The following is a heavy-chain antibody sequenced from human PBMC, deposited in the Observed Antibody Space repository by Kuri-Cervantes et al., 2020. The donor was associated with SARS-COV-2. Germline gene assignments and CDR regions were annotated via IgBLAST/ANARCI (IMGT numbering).Heavy chain of an antibody. J-gene: IGHJ6*02. CDR3: AREGYYEPTDMDV. CDR2: ISSSGSTI. D-gene: IGHD3-22*01. V-gene: IGHV3-48*03. CDR1: GFTFSSYE. Sequence: GGSLRLSCAASGFTFSSYEMNWVRQAPGKGLEWVSYISSSGSTIYYADSAKGRFTISRDNAKNSLYLQMNSLRAEDTAVYYCAREGYYEPTDMDVWGQGTTVTVSS.